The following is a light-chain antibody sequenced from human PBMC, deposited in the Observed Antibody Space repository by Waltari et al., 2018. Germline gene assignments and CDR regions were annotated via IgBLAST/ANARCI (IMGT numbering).Light chain of an antibody. J-gene: IGLJ3*02. V-gene: IGLV4-69*01. CDR2: VDSDGSH. CDR1: SGHSNNV. CDR3: QTGGHGTWV. Sequence: QLVLTQSPSASASLGASVKLTCILSSGHSNNVIAWHQQQPEKGPRYLMKVDSDGSHSKGDEIPDRFSGSSSGAGRYLTISSLQSEDEADYYCQTGGHGTWVFGGGTKLTVL.